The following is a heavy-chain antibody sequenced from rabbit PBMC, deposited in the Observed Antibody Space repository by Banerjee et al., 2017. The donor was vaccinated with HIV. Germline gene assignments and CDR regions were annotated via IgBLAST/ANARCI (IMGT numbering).Heavy chain of an antibody. CDR1: GFSFSSSYY. Sequence: QEQLKESGGGLVQPGASLTLTCKASGFSFSSSYYICWVRQAPGKGLEWIACIYAGSSGNTYYANWAKGRFTISKTSATTVTLQMTSLTAADTATYFCARGGVGTTYPYGGMDLWGPGTLVTVS. CDR3: ARGGVGTTYPYGGMDL. CDR2: IYAGSSGNT. J-gene: IGHJ6*01. D-gene: IGHD8-1*01. V-gene: IGHV1S45*01.